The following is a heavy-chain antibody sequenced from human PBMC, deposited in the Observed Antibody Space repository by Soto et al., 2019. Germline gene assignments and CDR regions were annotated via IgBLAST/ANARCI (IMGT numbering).Heavy chain of an antibody. V-gene: IGHV4-31*03. CDR2: IFYSGST. J-gene: IGHJ4*02. CDR1: GFSINSGGYY. Sequence: QVQLQESGPGLVKPSQTLSLISTVSGFSINSGGYYCNWIRQHPGKGLEWIWYIFYSGSTYYNPCLRSRVTISADPFVIQFSLNLSSVTAADTAVYFCAGGYRESGYSSSWVFDYWGQGTLVNVSS. CDR3: AGGYRESGYSSSWVFDY. D-gene: IGHD6-13*01.